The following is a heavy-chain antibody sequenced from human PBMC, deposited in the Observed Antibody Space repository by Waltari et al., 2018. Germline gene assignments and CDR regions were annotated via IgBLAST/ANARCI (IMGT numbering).Heavy chain of an antibody. J-gene: IGHJ3*02. CDR1: GGSISSSSFH. D-gene: IGHD3-3*01. CDR3: ARRFGNAFDI. Sequence: QLQLQESGPGLVTPSETLSLICTFSGGSISSSSFHWDWIRQPPGKGLEWIGNIYYSGSTSYNPSLKSRVTISVDTSKNHLLLKLTSVSAADSSVYYCARRFGNAFDIWGQGIMVTVSS. CDR2: IYYSGST. V-gene: IGHV4-39*02.